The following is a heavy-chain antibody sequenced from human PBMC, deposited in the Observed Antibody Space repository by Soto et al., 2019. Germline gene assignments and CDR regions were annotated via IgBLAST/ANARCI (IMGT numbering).Heavy chain of an antibody. CDR3: ARLSRASFALDV. J-gene: IGHJ6*02. CDR2: IDPTDSYT. Sequence: GGSLKISYKGPGYNFSSDWMSSVRQMPGKGLEWMGRIDPTDSYTKYSPSFEGHVTISADKSISTAYLQWSRLKASDSAVYYCARLSRASFALDVWGQGTTVTVSS. CDR1: GYNFSSDW. D-gene: IGHD3-16*01. V-gene: IGHV5-10-1*01.